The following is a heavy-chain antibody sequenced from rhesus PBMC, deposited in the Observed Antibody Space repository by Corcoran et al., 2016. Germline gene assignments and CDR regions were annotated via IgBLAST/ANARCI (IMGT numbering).Heavy chain of an antibody. D-gene: IGHD6-25*01. CDR3: ARSIAAADFDY. J-gene: IGHJ4*01. CDR2: IYGSSTST. Sequence: QVQLQESGPGVVKPSETLSLTCAVSGGSISDSYRWSWIRQPPGKGLELIGYIYGSSTSTNYNPSLKSRVTISKDTSKNQFSLKLSSVTAADTAVYYCARSIAAADFDYWGQGVLVTVSS. CDR1: GGSISDSYR. V-gene: IGHV4S10*01.